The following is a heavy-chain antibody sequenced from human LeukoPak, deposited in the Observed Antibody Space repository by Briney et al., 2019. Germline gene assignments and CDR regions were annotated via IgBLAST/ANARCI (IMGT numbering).Heavy chain of an antibody. CDR1: GYTFTGYY. CDR2: INPNSGGT. J-gene: IGHJ4*02. CDR3: ARGGYYYGPGSPPHFDY. Sequence: ASVKVSCKASGYTFTGYYMHWVRQAPGQGLEWMGRINPNSGGTNYAQKLQGRVTMTRDTSISTAYMELSRLRSDDTAVYYCARGGYYYGPGSPPHFDYWGQGTLVTVSS. V-gene: IGHV1-2*06. D-gene: IGHD3-10*01.